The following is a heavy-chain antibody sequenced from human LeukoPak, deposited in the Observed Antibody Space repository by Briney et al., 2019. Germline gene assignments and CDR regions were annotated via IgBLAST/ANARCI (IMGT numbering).Heavy chain of an antibody. J-gene: IGHJ6*02. Sequence: PSETLSLTCGVSGGSVINTNWWTWVRQPPGKGLEWIGSISYSGSTYYNPSLKTRVTMSVDTSENQFSLKLSSVTAADSTVYYCVRIYCTSTSCYGDSYYGMDVWGQGTTVTVSS. CDR1: GGSVINTNW. V-gene: IGHV4-39*01. D-gene: IGHD2-2*01. CDR2: ISYSGST. CDR3: VRIYCTSTSCYGDSYYGMDV.